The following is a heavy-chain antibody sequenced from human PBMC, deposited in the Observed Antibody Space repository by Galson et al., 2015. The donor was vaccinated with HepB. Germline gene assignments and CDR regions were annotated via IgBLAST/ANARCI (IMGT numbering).Heavy chain of an antibody. D-gene: IGHD2-2*01. CDR2: ISSSSGYI. Sequence: SLRLSCAASGFIFSSYNMNWVRQAPGKGLEWVSTISSSSGYIYYADSVKGRFTISRDNAKNSLYLQMNSLRAEDTAVYYCARGPTDYPIGGYVVVEPAGRSKVDYWGQGTLVTASS. V-gene: IGHV3-21*01. CDR1: GFIFSSYN. CDR3: ARGPTDYPIGGYVVVEPAGRSKVDY. J-gene: IGHJ4*02.